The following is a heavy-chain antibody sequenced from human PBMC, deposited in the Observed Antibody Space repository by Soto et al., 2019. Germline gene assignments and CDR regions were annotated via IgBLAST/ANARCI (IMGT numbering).Heavy chain of an antibody. CDR1: GFTFSSYG. CDR3: AKETPVGDAFDI. V-gene: IGHV3-30*18. J-gene: IGHJ3*02. Sequence: PVGSLRLSCAASGFTFSSYGMHWVRQAPGKGLEWVAVISYDGSNKYYADSVKGRFTISRDNSKNTLYLQMNSLRAEDTAVYYCAKETPVGDAFDIWGQGTMVTVSS. CDR2: ISYDGSNK.